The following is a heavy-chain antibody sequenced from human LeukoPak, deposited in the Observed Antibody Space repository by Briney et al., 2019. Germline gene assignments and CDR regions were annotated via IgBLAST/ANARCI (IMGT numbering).Heavy chain of an antibody. CDR3: ARGRYYYDSSGYYPDY. CDR1: GFTFSTYW. D-gene: IGHD3-22*01. J-gene: IGHJ4*02. Sequence: GGSLRLSCAASGFTFSTYWMHWVRQAPGKGLVWVSRIYTDGCSTLYADSVKGRFTISRDNAKNTLYLQMNSLRAEDTAVYYCARGRYYYDSSGYYPDYWGQGTLVTVSS. CDR2: IYTDGCST. V-gene: IGHV3-74*01.